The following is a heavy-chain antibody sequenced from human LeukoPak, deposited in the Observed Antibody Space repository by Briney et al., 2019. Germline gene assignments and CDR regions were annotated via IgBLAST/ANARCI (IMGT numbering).Heavy chain of an antibody. V-gene: IGHV3-48*03. CDR3: ARGLVEVVAAVDY. Sequence: GGSLRLSCAASGFTLSSYEMNWVRQAPGKGLEWVSYVSSSGSTIYYADSVKGRFTISRDNAKNSLYLQMNSLRAEDTAVYYCARGLVEVVAAVDYWGQGTLVTVSS. J-gene: IGHJ4*02. CDR2: VSSSGSTI. D-gene: IGHD2-15*01. CDR1: GFTLSSYE.